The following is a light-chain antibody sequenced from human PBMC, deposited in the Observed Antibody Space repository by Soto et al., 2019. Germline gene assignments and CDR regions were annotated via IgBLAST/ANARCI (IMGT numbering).Light chain of an antibody. V-gene: IGLV2-23*02. CDR3: CSYADSTTSRV. J-gene: IGLJ1*01. CDR1: SSDIGSQNL. CDR2: EVS. Sequence: QSVLTQPASVSGSPGQSITISCTGTSSDIGSQNLVSWYQQHPGKAPKFIIYEVSKRPSGVSTRFSGSKSGNTASLTISGLQAEDEADYYCCSYADSTTSRVFGTGTKVTVL.